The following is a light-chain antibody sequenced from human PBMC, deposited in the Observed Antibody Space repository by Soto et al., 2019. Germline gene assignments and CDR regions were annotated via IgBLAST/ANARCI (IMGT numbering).Light chain of an antibody. CDR1: QDISDY. CDR3: QQLNSYPLT. Sequence: TQSPSFLSASAGDRVTITCRASQDISDYLAWYQQRPGKAPKLLIYAASTLQSGVPSRFSGSGSGTEFTLTISSLQPEDFATYSCQQLNSYPLTFGGGTKVDIK. J-gene: IGKJ4*01. CDR2: AAS. V-gene: IGKV1-9*01.